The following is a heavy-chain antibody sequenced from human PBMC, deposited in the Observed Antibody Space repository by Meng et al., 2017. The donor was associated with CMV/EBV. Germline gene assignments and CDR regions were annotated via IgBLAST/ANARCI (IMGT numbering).Heavy chain of an antibody. J-gene: IGHJ4*02. CDR1: GFTVISYW. CDR3: ARGVAEFLGWEMGH. CDR2: INSDGSRR. Sequence: VGSGGGLVTPGGSLRRSCEGAGFTVISYWMHWARQVPGKGLVWVSRINSDGSRRNYADSVKGRFTIFKDNDKNTLYLEMNSLRAEDAGVYYCARGVAEFLGWEMGHWGQGTLVTVSS. D-gene: IGHD1-26*01. V-gene: IGHV3-74*01.